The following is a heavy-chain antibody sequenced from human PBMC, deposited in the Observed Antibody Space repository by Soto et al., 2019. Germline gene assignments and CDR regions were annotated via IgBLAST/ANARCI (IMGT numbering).Heavy chain of an antibody. CDR2: ISYEGSHT. V-gene: IGHV3-30*18. CDR1: GFIFSSYG. D-gene: IGHD2-15*01. Sequence: QVQLVESGGGVVQPGRSLRLSCAASGFIFSSYGMHSVRQAPGKGLEWVAVISYEGSHTYYADSVKGRFTITRDNSKNTLYLQMNSLRPEDTAVYYCAKEVHCGGGSCSWSEGFDYWGQGTLLTVSS. J-gene: IGHJ4*02. CDR3: AKEVHCGGGSCSWSEGFDY.